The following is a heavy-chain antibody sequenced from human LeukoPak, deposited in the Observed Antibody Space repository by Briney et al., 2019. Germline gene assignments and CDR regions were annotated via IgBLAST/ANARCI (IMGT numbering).Heavy chain of an antibody. J-gene: IGHJ4*02. CDR3: ARVGRYSSSWYYDY. D-gene: IGHD6-13*01. Sequence: GGSLRLSCAASGFTFNNYAMHWVRQAPGKGLEYVSAISGNGGSTYYADSVKGTFNIPRDNSKNTLYLQMGSLGPEDMAVYYCARVGRYSSSWYYDYWGQGTLVTVSS. CDR2: ISGNGGST. V-gene: IGHV3-64*02. CDR1: GFTFNNYA.